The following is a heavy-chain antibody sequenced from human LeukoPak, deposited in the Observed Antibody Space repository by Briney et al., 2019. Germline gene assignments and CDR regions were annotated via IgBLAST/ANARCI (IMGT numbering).Heavy chain of an antibody. CDR1: GFTFSSYS. Sequence: GGSLRLSCAASGFTFSSYSMNWVRQAPGKGLEWVSSISSSSSYIYYADSVKGRFTISRDNSKNTLYIEMNSLRAEDTALYFCAKDGSWGDYQFYFYMDVWGKGTTVTVSS. V-gene: IGHV3-21*04. CDR3: AKDGSWGDYQFYFYMDV. CDR2: ISSSSSYI. J-gene: IGHJ6*03. D-gene: IGHD2-2*01.